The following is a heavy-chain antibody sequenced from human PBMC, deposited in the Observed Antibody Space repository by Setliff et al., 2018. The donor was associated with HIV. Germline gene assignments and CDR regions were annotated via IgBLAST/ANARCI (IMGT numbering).Heavy chain of an antibody. D-gene: IGHD3-10*01. CDR3: ARALWFGELENWFDP. Sequence: ASVKVSCKASGYIFNRHYVHWVRQAPGEGLEWMGWISAHYGSTKYAQTLQGRVTMTTDTSTNTAYMELRSLRSDDTAVYYCARALWFGELENWFDPWGQGTLVTVSS. CDR1: GYIFNRHY. V-gene: IGHV1-18*04. CDR2: ISAHYGST. J-gene: IGHJ5*02.